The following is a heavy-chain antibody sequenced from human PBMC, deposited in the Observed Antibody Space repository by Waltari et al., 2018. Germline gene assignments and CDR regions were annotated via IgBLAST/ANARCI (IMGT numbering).Heavy chain of an antibody. J-gene: IGHJ6*03. Sequence: QVELQESGPGLVKASETLPLTCTVSGGSISPYYSRWIRQPPGKGLEYIGYVYYTGTTNYNPSLKNRVTISLDTSKNQFSLKVNSVTAADTAVYYCARADSSTAYFYYYMDVWGTGTTVTVSS. V-gene: IGHV4-59*01. CDR3: ARADSSTAYFYYYMDV. CDR1: GGSISPYY. CDR2: VYYTGTT. D-gene: IGHD6-13*01.